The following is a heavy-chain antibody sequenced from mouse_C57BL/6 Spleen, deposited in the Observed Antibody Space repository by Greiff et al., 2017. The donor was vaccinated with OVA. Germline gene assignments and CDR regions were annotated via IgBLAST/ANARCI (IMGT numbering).Heavy chain of an antibody. CDR1: GFTFSDYY. Sequence: EVKLVESGGGLVQPGGSLKLSCAASGFTFSDYYMYWVRQTPEKRLEWVAYISNGGGSTYYPDTVKGRFTISRDNAKNTLYLQMSRLKSEDTAMYYCARRFIYYDLDYWGQGTTLTVSS. V-gene: IGHV5-12*01. J-gene: IGHJ2*01. CDR3: ARRFIYYDLDY. D-gene: IGHD2-4*01. CDR2: ISNGGGST.